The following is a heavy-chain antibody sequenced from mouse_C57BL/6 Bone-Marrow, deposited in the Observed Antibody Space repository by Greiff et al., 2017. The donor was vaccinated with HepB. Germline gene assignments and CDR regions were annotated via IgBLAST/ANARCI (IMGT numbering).Heavy chain of an antibody. V-gene: IGHV1-55*01. J-gene: IGHJ2*01. CDR3: ASLLRYRLDY. CDR2: IYPGSGST. Sequence: VQLQQPGAELVKPGASVKMSCKASGYTFTSYWITWVKQRPGQGLEWIGDIYPGSGSTNYNGKFKGKATLTADKSSSTAYMQLSSLTSEDSAVYFCASLLRYRLDYWGQGTTLTVSS. CDR1: GYTFTSYW. D-gene: IGHD1-1*01.